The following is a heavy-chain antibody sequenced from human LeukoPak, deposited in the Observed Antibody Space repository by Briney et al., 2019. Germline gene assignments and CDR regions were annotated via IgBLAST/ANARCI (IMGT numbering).Heavy chain of an antibody. D-gene: IGHD6-13*01. V-gene: IGHV1-18*01. Sequence: GASVKVSCETSGYTFSSHSMNWVRQAPGQGLEWMGWISPYNGNTNYAQKLQGRVTLTTDISTSTAYTEVRSLRSDDTAVYYCARGEYELVGDYWGQGTLVTVSS. CDR2: ISPYNGNT. CDR1: GYTFSSHS. CDR3: ARGEYELVGDY. J-gene: IGHJ4*02.